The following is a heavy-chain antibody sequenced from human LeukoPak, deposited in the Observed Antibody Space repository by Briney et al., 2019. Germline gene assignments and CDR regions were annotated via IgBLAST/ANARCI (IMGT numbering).Heavy chain of an antibody. Sequence: QTGGSLRLSCAASRFTFRSHGMHWVRQAPGKGLEWVAGIWYDGSNEDYADSVKGRFTISRDNSKNTLYLQMNSLRVEDTAVYYCARDGQNGSPYATDVWGQGTTVTVSS. D-gene: IGHD3-10*01. CDR2: IWYDGSNE. CDR1: RFTFRSHG. J-gene: IGHJ6*02. V-gene: IGHV3-33*08. CDR3: ARDGQNGSPYATDV.